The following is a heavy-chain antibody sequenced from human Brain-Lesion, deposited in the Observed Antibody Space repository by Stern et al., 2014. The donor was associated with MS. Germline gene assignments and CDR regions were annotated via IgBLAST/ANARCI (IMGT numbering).Heavy chain of an antibody. V-gene: IGHV3-21*01. CDR3: ARVETPLADFYYYYGMDV. D-gene: IGHD5-18*01. CDR2: INRGSDYI. J-gene: IGHJ6*02. CDR1: GFTFSSYT. Sequence: VQLVESGGGLVKPGGSLRFSCAASGFTFSSYTMNWVRQAPGKGLEWVSSINRGSDYIYYADSVKGRFTIYRDNAKNSLYLQMNSLRAEDTALYYCARVETPLADFYYYYGMDVWGQGTTVTVSS.